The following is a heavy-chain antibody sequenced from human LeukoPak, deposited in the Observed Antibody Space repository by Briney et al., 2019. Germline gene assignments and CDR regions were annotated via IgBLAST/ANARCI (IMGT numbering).Heavy chain of an antibody. CDR1: GFTFSSYE. V-gene: IGHV3-48*03. Sequence: PGGSLRLSCAASGFTFSSYEMNWVRQAPGKGLEWVSYISSSGSTIYYADSVKGRFTISRDNAKNSLYLQMNSLRADDTAVYYCAREGRYFDWLLKVGGPPYYYGMDVWGEGTTVTVSS. D-gene: IGHD3-9*01. J-gene: IGHJ6*01. CDR3: AREGRYFDWLLKVGGPPYYYGMDV. CDR2: ISSSGSTI.